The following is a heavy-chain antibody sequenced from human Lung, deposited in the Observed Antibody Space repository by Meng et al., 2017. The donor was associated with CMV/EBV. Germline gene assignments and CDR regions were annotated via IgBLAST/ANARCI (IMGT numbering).Heavy chain of an antibody. CDR3: ARQAPDNWFDP. Sequence: CNVSSGPMSSGGYCWSWIGQHAEKGLEWIGNSYYDGTTHYNPSHRSGVSITVEKSKNQFSLKLNSVTAADTAVYYWARQAPDNWFDPWGQGALVTVSS. V-gene: IGHV4-31*03. CDR1: SGPMSSGGYC. CDR2: SYYDGTT. J-gene: IGHJ5*02.